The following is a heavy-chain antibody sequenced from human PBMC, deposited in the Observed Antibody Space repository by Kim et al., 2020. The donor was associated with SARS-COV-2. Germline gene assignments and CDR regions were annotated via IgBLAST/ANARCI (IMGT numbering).Heavy chain of an antibody. CDR1: GFTFTSSA. D-gene: IGHD3-3*01. Sequence: SVKVSCKASGFTFTSSAVQWVRQARGQRLEWIGWIVVGSGNTNYAQKFQERVTITRDMSTSTAYMELSSLRSEDTAVYYCAASAIFEGYYYYGMDVWGQGTTVTVSS. CDR3: AASAIFEGYYYYGMDV. V-gene: IGHV1-58*01. CDR2: IVVGSGNT. J-gene: IGHJ6*02.